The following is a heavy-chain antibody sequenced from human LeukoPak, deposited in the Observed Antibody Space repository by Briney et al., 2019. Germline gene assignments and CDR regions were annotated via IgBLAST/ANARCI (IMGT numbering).Heavy chain of an antibody. D-gene: IGHD2-21*02. CDR1: GGSISSYY. Sequence: PSETLSLTCTVSGGSISSYYWSWIRQPPGKGLEWIGYIYYSGSTNYNPSLKSRVTISVDTSKNQFSLKLSSVTAADTAVYYCASSDPVAVTGENWYFDLWGRGTLVTVSS. V-gene: IGHV4-59*01. CDR2: IYYSGST. J-gene: IGHJ2*01. CDR3: ASSDPVAVTGENWYFDL.